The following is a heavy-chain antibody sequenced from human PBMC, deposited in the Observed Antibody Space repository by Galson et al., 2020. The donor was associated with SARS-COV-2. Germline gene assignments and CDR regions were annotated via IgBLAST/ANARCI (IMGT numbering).Heavy chain of an antibody. CDR3: VKATGLMITFGGVIAPLDY. Sequence: GGSLRLSCAASGFTFSSYGMHWVRQAPGKGLEWVAVISYDGSNKYYADSVKGRFTISRDNSKNTLYLQMNSLRAEDTAVYYCVKATGLMITFGGVIAPLDYWGQGTLVTVSS. J-gene: IGHJ4*02. V-gene: IGHV3-30*18. D-gene: IGHD3-16*02. CDR1: GFTFSSYG. CDR2: ISYDGSNK.